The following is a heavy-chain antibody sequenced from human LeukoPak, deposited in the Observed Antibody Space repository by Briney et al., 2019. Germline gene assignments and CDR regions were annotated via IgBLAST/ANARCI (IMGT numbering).Heavy chain of an antibody. Sequence: KTSETLSLTCAVYGGSFSGYYWSWIRQPPGKGLEWIGEIDHSGSTDHNPSLKSRVTISVDTSKNQFSLKLSSVTAADTAVYYCAMGYCSSTSCYPFDYWGQGTLVTVSS. CDR1: GGSFSGYY. J-gene: IGHJ4*02. CDR3: AMGYCSSTSCYPFDY. D-gene: IGHD2-2*01. V-gene: IGHV4-34*01. CDR2: IDHSGST.